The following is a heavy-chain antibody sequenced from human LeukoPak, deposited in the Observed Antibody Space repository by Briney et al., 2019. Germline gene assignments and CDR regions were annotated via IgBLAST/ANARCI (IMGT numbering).Heavy chain of an antibody. CDR2: INHSGST. V-gene: IGHV4-34*01. CDR3: ARAACGDHRVGDAFDI. J-gene: IGHJ3*02. Sequence: PSETLSLTCAVYGGSFSGYYWSWIRQPPGKGLEWNGEINHSGSTNYNPSLKSRVTISVDTSKNQFSLKLSSVTAADTAVYYCARAACGDHRVGDAFDIWGRGTMVTVSS. CDR1: GGSFSGYY. D-gene: IGHD1-26*01.